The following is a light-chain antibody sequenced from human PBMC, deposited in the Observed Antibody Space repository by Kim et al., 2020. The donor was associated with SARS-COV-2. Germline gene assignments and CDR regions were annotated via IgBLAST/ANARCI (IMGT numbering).Light chain of an antibody. Sequence: QSALTQPPSVSGSPGQSVTISCTGTSSDVGSYNRVSWFQQPPGTAPKLLIYEVSTRPSGVPDRFSGSKSDNTASLTISGLQPEDEADYYCSSYTSSNNFVVFGGGTKLTVL. CDR2: EVS. V-gene: IGLV2-18*02. CDR1: SSDVGSYNR. CDR3: SSYTSSNNFVV. J-gene: IGLJ2*01.